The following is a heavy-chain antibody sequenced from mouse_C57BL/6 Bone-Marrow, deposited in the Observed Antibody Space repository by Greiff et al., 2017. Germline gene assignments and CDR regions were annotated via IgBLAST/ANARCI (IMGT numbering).Heavy chain of an antibody. J-gene: IGHJ4*01. CDR2: IRNKANGYTT. V-gene: IGHV7-3*01. CDR1: GFTFTDYY. CDR3: ARCLSYYAMDY. Sequence: EVKLVESGGGLVQPGGSLSLSCAASGFTFTDYYMSWVRQPPGKALEWLGFIRNKANGYTTEYSASVKGRFTISRDNSQSILYLQMNALRAEDSATYYCARCLSYYAMDYWGQGTSVTVSS.